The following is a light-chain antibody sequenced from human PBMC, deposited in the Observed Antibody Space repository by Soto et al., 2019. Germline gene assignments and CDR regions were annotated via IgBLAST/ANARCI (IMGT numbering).Light chain of an antibody. V-gene: IGLV1-40*01. CDR2: GNS. CDR1: SSNIGAGYD. J-gene: IGLJ2*01. CDR3: QSSDSSLRGSV. Sequence: QSVLTQPPSVSGAPGQRVTISCTGSSSNIGAGYDVHWYQQLPGTAPKLLIYGNSNRPSGVPDRFSGSKSGTSASLAITGLQAADEADYYCQSSDSSLRGSVFGGGTKLTVL.